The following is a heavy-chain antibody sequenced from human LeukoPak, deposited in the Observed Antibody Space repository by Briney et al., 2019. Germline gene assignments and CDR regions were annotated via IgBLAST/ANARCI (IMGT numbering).Heavy chain of an antibody. J-gene: IGHJ4*02. D-gene: IGHD2-15*01. Sequence: GGSLRLSCAASGFTFSSYSMSWVRQAPGKGLEWVSAISGSGGSTYYADSVKGRFTISRDNSKNTLYLQMNSLRAEDTAVYYCAKELVVVAATSAQTFDYWGQGTLVTVSS. V-gene: IGHV3-23*01. CDR1: GFTFSSYS. CDR3: AKELVVVAATSAQTFDY. CDR2: ISGSGGST.